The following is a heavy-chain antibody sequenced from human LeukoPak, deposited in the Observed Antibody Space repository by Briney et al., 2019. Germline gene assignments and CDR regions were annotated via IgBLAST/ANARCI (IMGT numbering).Heavy chain of an antibody. V-gene: IGHV3-20*04. CDR1: GFSFSTYY. CDR3: ARSAYYGSGSYSDY. D-gene: IGHD3-10*01. CDR2: IDWNGDRT. Sequence: PGGSLRLSCAASGFSFSTYYVNWVSQAPGKGLEWVSGIDWNGDRTGYADSVKGRFTITRDNAKNSLYLQMNSLRAEDTALYYCARSAYYGSGSYSDYWGQGTLVTVSS. J-gene: IGHJ4*02.